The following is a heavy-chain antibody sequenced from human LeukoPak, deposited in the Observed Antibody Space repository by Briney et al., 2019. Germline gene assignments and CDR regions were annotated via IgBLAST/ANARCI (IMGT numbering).Heavy chain of an antibody. CDR2: INPNSGGT. CDR3: ARDGYNSRWYYYYGMDV. V-gene: IGHV1-2*02. CDR1: GYTFTGYY. D-gene: IGHD5-24*01. J-gene: IGHJ6*02. Sequence: GASVKVSCKASGYTFTGYYMHWVRQAPGQGLEWMGWINPNSGGTNYAQKFQGRVTMTRDTSISTAYVVLSRLRSDDTAVYYCARDGYNSRWYYYYGMDVWGQGTTVTVSS.